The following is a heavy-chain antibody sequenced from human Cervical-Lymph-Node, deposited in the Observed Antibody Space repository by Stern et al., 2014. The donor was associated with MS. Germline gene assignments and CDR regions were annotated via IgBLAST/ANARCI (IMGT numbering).Heavy chain of an antibody. J-gene: IGHJ4*02. D-gene: IGHD6-19*01. Sequence: EVQLVESGGGLVQPGSSLRLSCAASGFTFSNYDMHWVRQVPGKGLEWVSAITTRGDKTDPVSVKGRFTISRENAKNSLYLQMNSLTVGDTAVYYCARVAVAGMCDYWGPGTLVTVSS. V-gene: IGHV3-13*01. CDR3: ARVAVAGMCDY. CDR2: ITTRGDK. CDR1: GFTFSNYD.